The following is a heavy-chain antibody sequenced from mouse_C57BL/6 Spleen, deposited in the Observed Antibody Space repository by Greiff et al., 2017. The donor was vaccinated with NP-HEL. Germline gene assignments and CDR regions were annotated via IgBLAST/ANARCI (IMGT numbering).Heavy chain of an antibody. Sequence: LMESGAELVRPGSSVKLSCKDSYFAFMACAMHWVKQRPGHGLEWIGSFTMYSDATEYSENFKGKATLTANTSSSTAYMELSSLTSEDSAVYYCARDELGLYAMDYWGQGTSVTVSS. D-gene: IGHD4-1*01. CDR1: YFAFMACA. CDR3: ARDELGLYAMDY. CDR2: FTMYSDAT. V-gene: IGHV1-49*01. J-gene: IGHJ4*01.